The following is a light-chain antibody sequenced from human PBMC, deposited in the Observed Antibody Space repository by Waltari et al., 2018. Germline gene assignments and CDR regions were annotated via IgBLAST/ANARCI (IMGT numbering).Light chain of an antibody. V-gene: IGLV1-40*01. CDR3: QSFDISLNGWV. J-gene: IGLJ3*02. CDR2: VNN. Sequence: QSVLTQPPSVSGAPGQWVTISCTGSSSNIGAGYDVHWYQQLPGTAPKLLIYVNNRPASGVPDRFAGSRSPTSASLAITGLQPEDEADYYCQSFDISLNGWVFGGGTKVTVL. CDR1: SSNIGAGYD.